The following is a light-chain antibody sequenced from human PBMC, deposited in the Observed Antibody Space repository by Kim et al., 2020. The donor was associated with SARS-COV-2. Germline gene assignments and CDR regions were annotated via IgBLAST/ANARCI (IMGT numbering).Light chain of an antibody. CDR1: GGRIDENY. CDR3: QSYNRDNVL. CDR2: EDD. V-gene: IGLV6-57*03. Sequence: GMTVTISCTRSGGRIDENYVQWYQERPGGVPTTVIYEDDQRPSGVSVRFSGSIDSSSNSASLTISGLRTEDEADYYCQSYNRDNVLFGGGTQLTVL. J-gene: IGLJ2*01.